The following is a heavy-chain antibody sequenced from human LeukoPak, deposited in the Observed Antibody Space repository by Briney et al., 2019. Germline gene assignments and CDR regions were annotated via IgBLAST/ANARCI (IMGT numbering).Heavy chain of an antibody. CDR3: AKVGLGYCSSTSCRPAGWFDP. CDR2: IGYDGSNK. D-gene: IGHD2-2*01. J-gene: IGHJ5*02. CDR1: GFTFSSYG. Sequence: GGSLRLSCAASGFTFSSYGMHWVRQAPGKGLEGGAFIGYDGSNKYYADSVKGRFTISRDNSKNTLYLQMNSLRAEDTAVYYCAKVGLGYCSSTSCRPAGWFDPWGQGTLVTVSS. V-gene: IGHV3-30*02.